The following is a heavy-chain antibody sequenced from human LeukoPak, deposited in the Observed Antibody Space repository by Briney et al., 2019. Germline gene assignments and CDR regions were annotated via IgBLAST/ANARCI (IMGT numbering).Heavy chain of an antibody. Sequence: GGSLRLSCAASGFIFRSYAMNWVRQAPGKGMGWVSGTSGSGGSTFYADSVKGRFTMSRDNSKVTLYLQMNSLRAEDTAVYYCAKSGGYSYVEIFDYWGQGTLVTVSS. CDR3: AKSGGYSYVEIFDY. V-gene: IGHV3-23*01. CDR2: TSGSGGST. D-gene: IGHD5-18*01. J-gene: IGHJ4*02. CDR1: GFIFRSYA.